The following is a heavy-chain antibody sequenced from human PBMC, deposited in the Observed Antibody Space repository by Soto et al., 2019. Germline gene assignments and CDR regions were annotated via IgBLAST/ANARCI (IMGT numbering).Heavy chain of an antibody. Sequence: QVQLVQSGAEVKKPGASVKVSCKASGGTFSSYAISWLRQAPGQGLEWMGGIIPIFGTANYAQKFQGRVTISGDETTSTAYMELSSLRSEGTAVDYGARANGDYVNDYWGQGTLVTVSS. D-gene: IGHD4-17*01. CDR1: GGTFSSYA. CDR2: IIPIFGTA. V-gene: IGHV1-69*01. CDR3: ARANGDYVNDY. J-gene: IGHJ4*02.